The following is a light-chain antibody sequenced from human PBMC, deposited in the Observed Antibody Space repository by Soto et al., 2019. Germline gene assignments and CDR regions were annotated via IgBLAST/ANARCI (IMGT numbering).Light chain of an antibody. CDR1: QSVSSSH. V-gene: IGKV3-20*01. CDR2: GAS. J-gene: IGKJ1*01. Sequence: EILLTQSPGTLSLSPGERATLSCRASQSVSSSHLAWYQQKPGQAPRLLISGASSRATGIPDRFTGSGSGTDFTLTISRLEPEDFAVYYCQQYGSSLRTFCQGTKVDNK. CDR3: QQYGSSLRT.